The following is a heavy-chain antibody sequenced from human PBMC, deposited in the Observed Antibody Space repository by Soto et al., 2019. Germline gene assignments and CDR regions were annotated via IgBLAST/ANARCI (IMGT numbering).Heavy chain of an antibody. CDR3: ARGGYSSGWYEGGFDP. Sequence: LRLSCAASGFTFSDYYMSWIRQAPGKGLEWVSYISSSSSYTNYADSVKGRFTISRDNAKNSLYLQMNSLRAEDTAVYYCARGGYSSGWYEGGFDPWGQGTLVTVSS. D-gene: IGHD6-19*01. CDR2: ISSSSSYT. V-gene: IGHV3-11*06. J-gene: IGHJ5*02. CDR1: GFTFSDYY.